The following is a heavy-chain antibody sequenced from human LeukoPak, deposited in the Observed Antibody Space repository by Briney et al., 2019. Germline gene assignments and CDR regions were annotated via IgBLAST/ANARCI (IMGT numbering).Heavy chain of an antibody. V-gene: IGHV3-53*01. D-gene: IGHD1-26*01. CDR2: IYSDGST. CDR3: ARELREHGVFDI. CDR1: GLTVRSNH. Sequence: GGSLRLSCAASGLTVRSNHMSWVRQAPGKGLEWVSEIYSDGSTYYAASVKGRFSISRDTSKNTVYLQMNSLRGEDTAVYYCARELREHGVFDIWGQGTMVTVSS. J-gene: IGHJ3*02.